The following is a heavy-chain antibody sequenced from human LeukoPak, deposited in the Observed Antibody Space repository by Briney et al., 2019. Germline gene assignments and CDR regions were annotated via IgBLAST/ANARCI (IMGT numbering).Heavy chain of an antibody. J-gene: IGHJ4*02. Sequence: SETLSLTCAVYGGSFSGYYWSWVRQPPGKGLEWIGEINHSRSTNYNPSLKSRVTISVDTSKNQFSLKLSSVTAADTAVYYCARAPTTVVASFDSWGQGTLVTVSS. CDR2: INHSRST. V-gene: IGHV4-34*01. D-gene: IGHD4-23*01. CDR3: ARAPTTVVASFDS. CDR1: GGSFSGYY.